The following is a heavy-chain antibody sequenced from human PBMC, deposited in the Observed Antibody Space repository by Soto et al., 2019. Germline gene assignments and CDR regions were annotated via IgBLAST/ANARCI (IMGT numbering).Heavy chain of an antibody. D-gene: IGHD3-10*01. CDR2: IYYSGST. CDR3: ARHGYYYGSGSYPFDY. J-gene: IGHJ4*02. CDR1: GGSISSSSYY. V-gene: IGHV4-39*01. Sequence: SETLSLTCTVSGGSISSSSYYWGWIRQPPGKGLEWIGSIYYSGSTYYNPSLKSRVTISVDTSKNQFPLKLSSVTAADTAVYYCARHGYYYGSGSYPFDYWGQGTLVTVSS.